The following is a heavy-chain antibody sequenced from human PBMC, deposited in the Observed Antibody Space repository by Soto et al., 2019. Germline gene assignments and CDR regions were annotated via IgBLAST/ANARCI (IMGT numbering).Heavy chain of an antibody. CDR3: ARDKGVRSSSGWYVLWYYFDY. CDR2: ISYDGSNK. CDR1: GFTFSSYA. D-gene: IGHD6-19*01. J-gene: IGHJ4*02. Sequence: QVQLVESGGGVPQPGGSLRLSCAASGFTFSSYAMHWVRQAPGKGLEWVAVISYDGSNKDYGYSVKGGFTISRDNSKNTLYLQMNSVRAEDTAVYYCARDKGVRSSSGWYVLWYYFDYGGQGTLVTVSS. V-gene: IGHV3-30-3*01.